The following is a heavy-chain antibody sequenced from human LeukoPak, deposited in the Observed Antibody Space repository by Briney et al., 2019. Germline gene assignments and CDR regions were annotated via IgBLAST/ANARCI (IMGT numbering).Heavy chain of an antibody. D-gene: IGHD2-15*01. CDR2: IYQSGST. V-gene: IGHV4-39*02. J-gene: IGHJ3*02. CDR1: GGSISSSSYY. Sequence: TSETLSLTCTVSGGSISSSSYYWGWIRQPPGKGLEWIGSIYQSGSTYYNPSLKSRVTISVDTSKNHFSLKLTSVTAADTAVYYCARELYCSGGSCHSRDAFDIWGQGTMVTVSS. CDR3: ARELYCSGGSCHSRDAFDI.